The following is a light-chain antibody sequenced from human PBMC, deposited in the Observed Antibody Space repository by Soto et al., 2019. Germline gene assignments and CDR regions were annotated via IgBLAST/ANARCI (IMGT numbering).Light chain of an antibody. CDR3: QQQGT. CDR1: RSLSSSY. J-gene: IGKJ2*01. V-gene: IGKV3-20*01. CDR2: AAS. Sequence: EIVLTPSPGTLSLSPGERATLSCRASRSLSSSYVVWYQQKPGQAPRLLIYAASRRATGIPDRFSGSGSATEYTLTISRLEPEDFAVYYCQQQGTFGQGTKLEMK.